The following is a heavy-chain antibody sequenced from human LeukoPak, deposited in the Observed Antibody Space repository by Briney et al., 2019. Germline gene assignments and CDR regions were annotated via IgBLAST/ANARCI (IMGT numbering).Heavy chain of an antibody. V-gene: IGHV3-23*01. CDR1: GFTFSRYD. D-gene: IGHD2-15*01. J-gene: IGHJ6*03. Sequence: PGGSLRLSCAASGFTFSRYDMNWARQGPGGGGEWVTGISGSGDNTYYADCVKGRLNIHRENYKNTLYAKMNSQRGEDSGIYYCAKNADRRAYCRGGSCYPYYYYYLDVRGTGTTGTIS. CDR2: ISGSGDNT. CDR3: AKNADRRAYCRGGSCYPYYYYYLDV.